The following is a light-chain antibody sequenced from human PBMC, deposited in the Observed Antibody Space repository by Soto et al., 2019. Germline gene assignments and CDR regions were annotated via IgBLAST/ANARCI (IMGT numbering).Light chain of an antibody. J-gene: IGKJ2*01. CDR3: QHYGSSPYT. CDR2: GAS. Sequence: EIVLTQSPGTLSLSPGERANLSCRASQSVSSSYLAWYQQKPGQAPRLLIYGASSRPTGIPDRFSGSGSGTDFTLTISRLEPEDFAVYYCQHYGSSPYTFGQGTKLESK. V-gene: IGKV3-20*01. CDR1: QSVSSSY.